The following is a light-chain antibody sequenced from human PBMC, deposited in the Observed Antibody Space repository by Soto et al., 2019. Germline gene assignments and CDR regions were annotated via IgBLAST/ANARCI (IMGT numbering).Light chain of an antibody. J-gene: IGKJ4*01. CDR1: QSISIN. CDR3: QQYHNWPLT. V-gene: IGKV3-15*01. Sequence: EIVLTQSPATLSVSPGERATLSCWASQSISINLAWYQQKPGQVPKLLIYGASTRAAGIPAGFSGSGSGTEFTLTISSLQSEDFSIYYCQQYHNWPLTFGGGTKVEIK. CDR2: GAS.